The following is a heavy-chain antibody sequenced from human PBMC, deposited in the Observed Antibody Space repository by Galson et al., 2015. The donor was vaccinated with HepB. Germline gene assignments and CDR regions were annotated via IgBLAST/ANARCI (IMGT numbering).Heavy chain of an antibody. J-gene: IGHJ3*02. Sequence: QSGAEVKKPGESLKISCKGSGYSFTSYWIGWVRQMPGKGLEWMGIIYPGDSDTRYSPSFQGQVTISADKSISTAYLQWSSLKASDTAMYYCARRPIYSSSWYSARAFDIWGQGTMVTVSS. CDR2: IYPGDSDT. CDR3: ARRPIYSSSWYSARAFDI. CDR1: GYSFTSYW. V-gene: IGHV5-51*01. D-gene: IGHD6-13*01.